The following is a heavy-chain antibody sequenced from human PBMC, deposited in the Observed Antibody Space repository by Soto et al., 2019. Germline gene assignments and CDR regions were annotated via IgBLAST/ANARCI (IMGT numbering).Heavy chain of an antibody. CDR1: GFTFSSYW. J-gene: IGHJ4*02. V-gene: IGHV3-7*01. CDR2: INEDGSEN. CDR3: ARGGKDFAY. Sequence: GGSLRLSCAASGFTFSSYWLSRVRQAPGKGLEWVANINEDGSENHYVDSLKGRFTISRDNAKNSLYLQMNSLRVEDTAVYHCARGGKDFAYWGQGTLVTVSS.